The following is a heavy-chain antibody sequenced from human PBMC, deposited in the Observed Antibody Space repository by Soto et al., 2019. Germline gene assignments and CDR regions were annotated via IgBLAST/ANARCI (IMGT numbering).Heavy chain of an antibody. V-gene: IGHV3-30*04. Sequence: QVQVAESGGGVVRPGRSLRLPCAASGFPFSSFAIPWFRQAQGKGLEGVATISFDGRTENYADSVKGRFTISRDNSKNTLSLQMNSLRAEDTAVYYCARDQRYCSGGTCYSGHAFDIWGQGTMVTVSS. CDR3: ARDQRYCSGGTCYSGHAFDI. D-gene: IGHD2-15*01. CDR1: GFPFSSFA. CDR2: ISFDGRTE. J-gene: IGHJ3*02.